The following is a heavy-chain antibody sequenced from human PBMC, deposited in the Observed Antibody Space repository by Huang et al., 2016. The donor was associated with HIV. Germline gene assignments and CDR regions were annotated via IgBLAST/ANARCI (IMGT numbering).Heavy chain of an antibody. CDR2: IESDGRST. D-gene: IGHD3-3*01. CDR3: VRAREKGYDFWSGYRY. J-gene: IGHJ4*01. Sequence: EVELAESGGGSVRPGQSLRLSCVGSGFIFSDYWMHWVRQIPGKGLVWVARIESDGRSTSEADSVKGRFTIYRDNARNTVYLQMSSLRVDDTAVYYCVRAREKGYDFWSGYRYWGQGAQVTVSS. V-gene: IGHV3-74*02. CDR1: GFIFSDYW.